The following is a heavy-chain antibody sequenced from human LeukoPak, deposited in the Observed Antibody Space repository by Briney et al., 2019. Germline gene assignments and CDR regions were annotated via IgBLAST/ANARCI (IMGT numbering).Heavy chain of an antibody. CDR1: GYIFSDYY. J-gene: IGHJ1*01. CDR2: INPKSGDT. V-gene: IGHV1-2*02. CDR3: ARRGSSSSEYFQR. Sequence: GASVKVSCNASGYIFSDYYIHWVRQAPGQGLEWMGWINPKSGDTNYAQKFQGRVTMTRDTSITTSYMELSRLRSEDTAVYYCARRGSSSSEYFQRWGQGTLVTVAS. D-gene: IGHD6-6*01.